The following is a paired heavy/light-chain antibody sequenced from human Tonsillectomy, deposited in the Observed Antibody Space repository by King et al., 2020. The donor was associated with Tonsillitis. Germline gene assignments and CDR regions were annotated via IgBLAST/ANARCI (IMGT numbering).Heavy chain of an antibody. J-gene: IGHJ4*02. CDR2: IYSDGRP. V-gene: IGHV4-39*01. CDR3: ARRHMMPGSYDFLDQ. D-gene: IGHD3-16*01. CDR1: NGSISTDNHF. Sequence: HLKESGPGLVKPLETLSLTCSVSNGSISTDNHFWGWIRQPPGKELEWIGNIYSDGRPYYNPALKSRVTLSVDTSKNEFSLTLNSVTAADTAVYFCARRHMMPGSYDFLDQWGQGTLVTVSS.
Light chain of an antibody. CDR1: QSIGRD. Sequence: IQMTQSPSSLSASIGDKVTVTCRASQSIGRDLSWYQHRPGTAPKLLIYGASTLKAGVPSRFNGSGSGTDFTLTISALRPEDSATYFCLQGYSNLLTFGGGTKLEIK. CDR2: GAS. CDR3: LQGYSNLLT. V-gene: IGKV1-39*01. J-gene: IGKJ4*01.